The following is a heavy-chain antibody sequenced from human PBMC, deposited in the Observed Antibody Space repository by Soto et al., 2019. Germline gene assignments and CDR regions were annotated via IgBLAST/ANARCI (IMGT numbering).Heavy chain of an antibody. CDR3: AKDAPRYSGFDFSQ. V-gene: IGHV3-30*18. CDR2: ISYDGSNK. Sequence: QVQLVESGGGVVQPGRSLRLSCEASGFSLSTYGMHWVRQAPGKGLEWVAVISYDGSNKYLADSVKGRFTISRDNSRNTLYLQMNSLRLDDTAVYYCAKDAPRYSGFDFSQWGQGTLVTVSS. D-gene: IGHD5-12*01. CDR1: GFSLSTYG. J-gene: IGHJ4*02.